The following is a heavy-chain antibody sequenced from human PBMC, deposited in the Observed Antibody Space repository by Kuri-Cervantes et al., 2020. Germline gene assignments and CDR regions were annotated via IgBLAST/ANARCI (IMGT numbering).Heavy chain of an antibody. V-gene: IGHV4-61*01. D-gene: IGHD6-19*01. CDR2: FHYSGST. Sequence: SETLSLTCTVSGGSVSSSTSYWSWIRQPPGKGLEWIGCFHYSGSTNYNPSLKSRVTISVDTSKNQFSLKLSSVTAADTAVYYCARNRYSSGWYERGFDYWGQGTLVTVSS. CDR1: GGSVSSSTSY. CDR3: ARNRYSSGWYERGFDY. J-gene: IGHJ4*02.